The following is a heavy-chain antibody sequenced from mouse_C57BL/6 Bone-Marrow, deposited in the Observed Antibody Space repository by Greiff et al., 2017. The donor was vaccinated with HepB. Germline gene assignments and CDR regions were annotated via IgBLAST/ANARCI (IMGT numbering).Heavy chain of an antibody. CDR2: ISSGSSTI. V-gene: IGHV5-17*01. CDR3: ASSFYDGYFLFAY. Sequence: EVQRVESGGGLVKPGGSLKLSCAASGFTFSDYGMHWVRQAPEKGLEWVAYISSGSSTIYYADTVKGRFTISRDNAKNTLFLQMTSLRSEDTAMYYCASSFYDGYFLFAYWGQGTLVTVSA. J-gene: IGHJ3*01. CDR1: GFTFSDYG. D-gene: IGHD2-3*01.